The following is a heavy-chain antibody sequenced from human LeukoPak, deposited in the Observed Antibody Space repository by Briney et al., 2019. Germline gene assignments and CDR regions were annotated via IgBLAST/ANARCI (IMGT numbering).Heavy chain of an antibody. CDR1: GFTFSDYA. J-gene: IGHJ4*02. CDR2: IRSKAYGGTT. Sequence: GGSLRPSCTASGFTFSDYAMSWFRQAPGKGLEWVGFIRSKAYGGTTEYAASVKGRFTFSRDDSKSIAYLQMNSLKTEDTAVYCCTTYSDYDILTGSTGLDYWGQGTLVTVSS. V-gene: IGHV3-49*03. CDR3: TTYSDYDILTGSTGLDY. D-gene: IGHD3-9*01.